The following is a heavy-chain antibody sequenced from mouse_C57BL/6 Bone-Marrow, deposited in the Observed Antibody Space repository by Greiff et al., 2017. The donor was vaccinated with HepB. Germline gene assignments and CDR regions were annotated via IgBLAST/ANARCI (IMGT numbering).Heavy chain of an antibody. D-gene: IGHD1-1*01. CDR3: TRGGKITTVVAHYAMDY. V-gene: IGHV1-15*01. CDR2: IDPETGGT. J-gene: IGHJ4*01. CDR1: GYTFTDYE. Sequence: VQLQQSGAELVRPGASVTLSCKASGYTFTDYEMHWVKQTPVHGLEWIGAIDPETGGTAYNQKFKGKAILTADKSSSTAYMELRSLTSEDSAVYYCTRGGKITTVVAHYAMDYWGQGTSVTVSS.